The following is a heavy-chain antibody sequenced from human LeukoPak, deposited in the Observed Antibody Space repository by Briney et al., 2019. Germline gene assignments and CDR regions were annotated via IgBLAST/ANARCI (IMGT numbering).Heavy chain of an antibody. Sequence: PGGSLRLSCAASGFTFSSYSMNWVRQAPGEGLEWVSSISSSSSYIYYADSVKGRFTISRDNAKNSLYLQMNSLRAEDTAVYYCARVEDIVVVVAADYWGQGTLVTVSS. V-gene: IGHV3-21*01. CDR1: GFTFSSYS. J-gene: IGHJ4*02. CDR2: ISSSSSYI. CDR3: ARVEDIVVVVAADY. D-gene: IGHD2-15*01.